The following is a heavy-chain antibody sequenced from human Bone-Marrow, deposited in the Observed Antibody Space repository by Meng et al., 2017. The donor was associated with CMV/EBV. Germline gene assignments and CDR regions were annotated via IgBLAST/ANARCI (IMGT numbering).Heavy chain of an antibody. D-gene: IGHD3-3*01. J-gene: IGHJ6*02. Sequence: GGSLRLSCAASGFTFNTYAMSWVRHAPGKGLEWVSGISGSGGSTYYADSVKGRFTISRDNSKNTLYLQMNSLRAEDTAVYYCAKDFTTDYDFWSGYYPYYYYGMDVWGQGTTVTVSS. V-gene: IGHV3-23*01. CDR3: AKDFTTDYDFWSGYYPYYYYGMDV. CDR2: ISGSGGST. CDR1: GFTFNTYA.